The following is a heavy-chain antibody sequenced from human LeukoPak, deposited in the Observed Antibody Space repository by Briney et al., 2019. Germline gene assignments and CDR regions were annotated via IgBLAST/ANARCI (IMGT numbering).Heavy chain of an antibody. CDR2: INPSGGST. D-gene: IGHD5-18*01. V-gene: IGHV1-46*01. J-gene: IGHJ4*02. Sequence: GASVNVSCKASGYTFTSYYMHWVRQAPGQGLEWMGIINPSGGSTSYAQKFQGRVTMTRDTSTSTVYMELSSLRPEATAVYYCAREGGHSYGSWSFDYWGQGTLVTVSS. CDR1: GYTFTSYY. CDR3: AREGGHSYGSWSFDY.